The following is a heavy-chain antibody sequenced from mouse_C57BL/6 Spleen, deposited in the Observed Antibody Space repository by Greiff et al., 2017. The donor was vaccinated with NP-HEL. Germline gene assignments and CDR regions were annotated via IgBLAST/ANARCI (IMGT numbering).Heavy chain of an antibody. Sequence: VQLQQSGPELVKPGASVKISCKASGYAFSSSWMNWVKQRSGKGLEWIGRIYPGDGDTNYNGKFKGKATLTADKSSSTAYMQLSSLTSEDSAVYFCARGYFDYWGQGTTLTVSS. CDR1: GYAFSSSW. V-gene: IGHV1-82*01. J-gene: IGHJ2*01. CDR2: IYPGDGDT. CDR3: ARGYFDY.